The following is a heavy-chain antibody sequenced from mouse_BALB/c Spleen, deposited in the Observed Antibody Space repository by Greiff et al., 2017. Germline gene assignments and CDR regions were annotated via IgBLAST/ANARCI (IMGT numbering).Heavy chain of an antibody. D-gene: IGHD1-1*02. CDR1: GFNIKDTY. Sequence: EVHLVESGAELVKPGASVKLSCTASGFNIKDTYMHWVKQRPEQGLEWIGRIDPANGNTKYDPKFQGKATITADTSSNTAYLQLSSLTSEDTAVYYCARDFYGPTFDYWGQGTTLTVSS. J-gene: IGHJ2*01. V-gene: IGHV14-3*02. CDR2: IDPANGNT. CDR3: ARDFYGPTFDY.